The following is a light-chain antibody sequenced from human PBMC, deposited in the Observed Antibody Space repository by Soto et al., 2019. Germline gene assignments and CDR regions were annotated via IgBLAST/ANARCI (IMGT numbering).Light chain of an antibody. CDR3: MQALQTPVT. Sequence: DIVMTQSPLSLPVTPGEPASISCRSSQSLLQSNGYNYLNWYLQKPGQSPQLLIYLGSNRASGVPDRFSGSGSGTDFTLKISRVEAEDVGVYYCMQALQTPVTFGQGTKVDIK. J-gene: IGKJ1*01. CDR2: LGS. V-gene: IGKV2-28*01. CDR1: QSLLQSNGYNY.